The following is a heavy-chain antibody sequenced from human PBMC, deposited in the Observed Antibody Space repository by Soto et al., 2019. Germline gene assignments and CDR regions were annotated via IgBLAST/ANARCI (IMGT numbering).Heavy chain of an antibody. CDR1: GYSFTSYW. V-gene: IGHV5-51*01. D-gene: IGHD3-3*01. Sequence: GESLKISCKGSGYSFTSYWIGWVRQMPGKGLEWMGIIYPGDSDTRYSPSFQGQVTISADKSISTAYLQWSSLKASDTAMYYCARPYYDFWSGYYGLFYFDYWGQGTLVTVSS. CDR2: IYPGDSDT. CDR3: ARPYYDFWSGYYGLFYFDY. J-gene: IGHJ4*02.